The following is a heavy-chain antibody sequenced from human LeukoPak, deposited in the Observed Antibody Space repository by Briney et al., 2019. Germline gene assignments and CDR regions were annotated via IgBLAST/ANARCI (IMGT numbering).Heavy chain of an antibody. CDR2: INHSGST. Sequence: SETLSLTCAVYGGSFSGYYWSWIRQPPGKGLEWIGEINHSGSTNYNPSLKSRVTILVDTSKNQFSLKLSSVTAADTAVYYCARGARSDYGGNGGWFDPWGQGTLVTVSS. V-gene: IGHV4-34*01. D-gene: IGHD4-23*01. CDR1: GGSFSGYY. CDR3: ARGARSDYGGNGGWFDP. J-gene: IGHJ5*02.